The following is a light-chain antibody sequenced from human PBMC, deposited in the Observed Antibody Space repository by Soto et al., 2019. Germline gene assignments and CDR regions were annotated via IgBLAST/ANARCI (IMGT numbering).Light chain of an antibody. CDR1: DTDIGFTNY. J-gene: IGLJ3*02. CDR2: QVS. Sequence: QSVLTQPAAVSGSPGQSVTIPCAGSDTDIGFTNYVSWYQQDPGKAPKVIIYQVSNRPSDISTRFSASKSGNTASLTISALRPEDEAHYYCNSYTNTGTWVFGGGTKLTVL. CDR3: NSYTNTGTWV. V-gene: IGLV2-14*01.